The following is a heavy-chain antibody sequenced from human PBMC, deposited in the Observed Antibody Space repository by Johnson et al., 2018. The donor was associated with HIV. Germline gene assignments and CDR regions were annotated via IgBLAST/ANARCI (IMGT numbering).Heavy chain of an antibody. J-gene: IGHJ3*02. V-gene: IGHV3-20*04. D-gene: IGHD3-22*01. CDR3: AREDSYYESSGYHQRDGFYI. CDR1: GFTFDDYG. Sequence: EVQLVESGGGVVRPGGSLRLSCAASGFTFDDYGMSWVRQAPGKGLEWASGINWNGGSTVYADSVKGRFTISRDNAKNSLYLQMNSLRADDTALYYCAREDSYYESSGYHQRDGFYIWGQGTMVTVSS. CDR2: INWNGGST.